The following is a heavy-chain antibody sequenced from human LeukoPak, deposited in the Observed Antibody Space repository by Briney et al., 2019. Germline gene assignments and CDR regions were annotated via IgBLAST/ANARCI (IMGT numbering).Heavy chain of an antibody. CDR2: ISSSGSTI. Sequence: PGGSLRLSCAASGFTFSDYYMSWIRQAPGKGLEWVSYISSSGSTIYYADSVKGRFTISRDNAKNSLYLQMNSLRAEDTAVYYCASSITGTDDAFDIWGQGTMVTVSS. V-gene: IGHV3-11*04. CDR3: ASSITGTDDAFDI. J-gene: IGHJ3*02. D-gene: IGHD1-20*01. CDR1: GFTFSDYY.